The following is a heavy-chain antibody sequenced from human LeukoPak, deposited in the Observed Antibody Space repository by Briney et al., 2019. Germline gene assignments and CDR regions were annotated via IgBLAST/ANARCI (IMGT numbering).Heavy chain of an antibody. V-gene: IGHV4-30-4*08. CDR3: ARIEAASSVFFDY. CDR2: IHYSGST. Sequence: SETLSLTCTVSGGSISSDNYYWTWIRQPPGKGLEWIGYIHYSGSTYYNPSLKSRVTMSIDTSKNQFSLKLSSVTAADTAAYYCARIEAASSVFFDYWGQGTLVTVSS. CDR1: GGSISSDNYY. D-gene: IGHD6-19*01. J-gene: IGHJ4*02.